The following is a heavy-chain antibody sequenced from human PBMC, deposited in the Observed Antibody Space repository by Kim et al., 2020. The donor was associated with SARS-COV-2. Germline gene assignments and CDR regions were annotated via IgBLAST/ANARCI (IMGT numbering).Heavy chain of an antibody. D-gene: IGHD3-22*01. CDR1: GYTFTSYG. CDR3: ARDCGYYYDSSGYYYYYYGMDV. J-gene: IGHJ6*02. V-gene: IGHV1-18*01. CDR2: ISAYNGNT. Sequence: ASVKVSCKASGYTFTSYGISWVRQAPGQGLEWMGWISAYNGNTNYAQKLQGRVTMTTDTSTSTAYMELRSLRSDDTAVYYCARDCGYYYDSSGYYYYYYGMDVWGQGTTVTVSS.